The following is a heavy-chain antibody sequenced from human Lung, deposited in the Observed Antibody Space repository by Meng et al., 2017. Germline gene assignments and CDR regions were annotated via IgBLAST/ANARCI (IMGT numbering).Heavy chain of an antibody. J-gene: IGHJ5*02. CDR2: ISSTGDST. Sequence: VQVMESGGGLVQPGGSLRLSCAASGFTFTAFSMTWVRQAPGKGLEWVSTISSTGDSTFYPDSVKGRFIVSRDNSKNTLYLQMNSLRAEDTAIYYCAKEAAMASWGQGTLVTVAS. V-gene: IGHV3-23*01. D-gene: IGHD5-18*01. CDR1: GFTFTAFS. CDR3: AKEAAMAS.